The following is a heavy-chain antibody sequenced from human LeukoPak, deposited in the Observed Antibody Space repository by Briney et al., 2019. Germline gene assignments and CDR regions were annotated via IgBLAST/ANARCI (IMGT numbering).Heavy chain of an antibody. CDR1: GFTFSSYA. CDR2: ISGSGGIT. J-gene: IGHJ4*02. Sequence: GGSLRLSCAASGFTFSSYAMSLVRQAPGKGLEWVSVISGSGGITYYADSVKGRFTISRDNSKNTLYLQMNSLRAEDTAVYYCAKADTGSSGWYSRAWFFDYWGQGTLVTVSS. CDR3: AKADTGSSGWYSRAWFFDY. D-gene: IGHD6-19*01. V-gene: IGHV3-23*01.